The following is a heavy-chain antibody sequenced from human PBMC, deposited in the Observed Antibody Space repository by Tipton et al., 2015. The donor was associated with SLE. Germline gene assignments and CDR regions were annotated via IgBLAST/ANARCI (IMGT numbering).Heavy chain of an antibody. D-gene: IGHD1-14*01. J-gene: IGHJ4*02. CDR3: ARARRTTSSHFDY. CDR1: SGSLSNYY. CDR2: IYYSGST. V-gene: IGHV4-59*12. Sequence: TLSLTCTVSSGSLSNYYWSWIRQPPGKGLEWIGHIYYSGSTYYNPSLESRLTISIDTSKNQFSLRLTSMTPADTALYYCARARRTTSSHFDYWGQGTLVTVSS.